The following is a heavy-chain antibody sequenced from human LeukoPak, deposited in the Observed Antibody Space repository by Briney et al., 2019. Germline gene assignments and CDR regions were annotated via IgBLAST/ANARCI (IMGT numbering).Heavy chain of an antibody. D-gene: IGHD2-15*01. CDR1: GYTFNSYG. CDR2: ISPYNDNT. CDR3: ASSPRYCSGGSCFWGDY. J-gene: IGHJ4*02. V-gene: IGHV1-18*01. Sequence: ASVTVSCKASGYTFNSYGISWVRQAPGQGLEWMGWISPYNDNTNYAQRLQGRVSMTTDTSTSTAYMELRSLRSDDTAVYYCASSPRYCSGGSCFWGDYWGQGTLVTVSS.